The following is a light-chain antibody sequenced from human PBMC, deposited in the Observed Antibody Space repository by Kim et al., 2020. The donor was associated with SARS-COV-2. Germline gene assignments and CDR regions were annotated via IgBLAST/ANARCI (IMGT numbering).Light chain of an antibody. J-gene: IGKJ4*01. CDR2: AAS. Sequence: DIQMIQSPSSLSASVGDRVTITCRASQSISDSLHWYQQGPGKAPKLLIYAASSLQSGVPSRFSGSGFGTNFTLTISSLQPADFATYYCQQSYSTPTFGGGTKVDIK. V-gene: IGKV1-39*01. CDR1: QSISDS. CDR3: QQSYSTPT.